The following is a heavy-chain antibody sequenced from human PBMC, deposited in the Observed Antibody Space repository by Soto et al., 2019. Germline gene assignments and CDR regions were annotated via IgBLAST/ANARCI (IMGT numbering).Heavy chain of an antibody. V-gene: IGHV1-2*04. Sequence: GASLKVSCKASGYTFTGYYMHWVRQAPGRGLEWMGWINPNSGGTNYAQKFQGWVTMTRDTSISTAYMELSRLRSDDTAVYYCARDTGIIWFGELGDGVQRAAQNWFDPWGQGTLVTVSS. CDR1: GYTFTGYY. CDR2: INPNSGGT. D-gene: IGHD3-10*01. CDR3: ARDTGIIWFGELGDGVQRAAQNWFDP. J-gene: IGHJ5*02.